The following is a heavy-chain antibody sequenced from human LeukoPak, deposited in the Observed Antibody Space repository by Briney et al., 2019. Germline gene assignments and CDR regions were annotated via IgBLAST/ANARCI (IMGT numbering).Heavy chain of an antibody. CDR1: GGSISSGGYY. CDR3: AKGSSDSCYSGMDV. CDR2: IYYSGST. V-gene: IGHV4-31*03. D-gene: IGHD2-15*01. Sequence: SQTLSLTCTVSGGSISSGGYYWSWIRQHPGKGLEWIGYIYYSGSTYYNPSLKSRVTISVDTSKNQFSLKLSSVTAADTAVYYCAKGSSDSCYSGMDVWGRGTTVSVSS. J-gene: IGHJ6*02.